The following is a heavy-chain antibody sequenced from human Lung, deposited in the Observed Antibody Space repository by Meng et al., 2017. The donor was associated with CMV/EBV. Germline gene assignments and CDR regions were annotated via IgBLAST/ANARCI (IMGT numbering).Heavy chain of an antibody. V-gene: IGHV4-31*03. CDR2: IHSSGST. J-gene: IGHJ5*02. CDR1: GGSSSSSGYY. D-gene: IGHD3-10*01. CDR3: ARASYGSGSPLGESWFDP. Sequence: VQRQEAGPGSVTTSQTPSLTCTVSGGSSSSSGYYCSWIRQHPGQGLGWIGYIHSSGSTYYTPSLRSRHTISVDTSKTQFSLKLSSVTAADTAVYYCARASYGSGSPLGESWFDPWGQGTLVTVSS.